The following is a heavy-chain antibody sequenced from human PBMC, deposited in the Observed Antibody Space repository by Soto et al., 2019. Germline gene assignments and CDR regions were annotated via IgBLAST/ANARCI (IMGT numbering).Heavy chain of an antibody. Sequence: PGESLKISCKGSGYSFTSYWISWVRQMPGKGLEWKGRIDPSDSYTNYSPSFQGHVTISADKSISTAYLQWSSLEASDTAMYYCASPKQLSMGYYYGMDVWGQGTTVTVSS. CDR2: IDPSDSYT. D-gene: IGHD2-2*01. J-gene: IGHJ6*02. CDR1: GYSFTSYW. CDR3: ASPKQLSMGYYYGMDV. V-gene: IGHV5-10-1*01.